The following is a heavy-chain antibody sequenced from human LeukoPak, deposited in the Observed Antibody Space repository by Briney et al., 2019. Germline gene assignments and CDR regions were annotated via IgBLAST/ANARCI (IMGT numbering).Heavy chain of an antibody. J-gene: IGHJ6*03. D-gene: IGHD1-26*01. CDR3: ARVRYSGSYYGGYYYMDV. Sequence: GASVKVSCKASGYTFTSYGISWVRQAPGQGLEWMGGIIPIFGTANYAQKFQGRVTITADKSTSTAYMELSSLRSEDTAVYYCARVRYSGSYYGGYYYMDVWGKGTTVTVSS. CDR2: IIPIFGTA. CDR1: GYTFTSYG. V-gene: IGHV1-69*06.